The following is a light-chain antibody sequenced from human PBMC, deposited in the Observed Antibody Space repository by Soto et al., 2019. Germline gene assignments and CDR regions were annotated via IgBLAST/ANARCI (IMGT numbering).Light chain of an antibody. CDR3: QTYDKSLGGWV. CDR2: GNS. Sequence: QSVLTQPPSVSGAPGQRVTISCTGSSSNIGAGFDVHWYHQIAGTAPKLLIYGNSNRPSGVPDRFSGSKSGTSASLAINGLQAEDEADYYCQTYDKSLGGWVFGGGTKVTVL. V-gene: IGLV1-40*01. CDR1: SSNIGAGFD. J-gene: IGLJ3*02.